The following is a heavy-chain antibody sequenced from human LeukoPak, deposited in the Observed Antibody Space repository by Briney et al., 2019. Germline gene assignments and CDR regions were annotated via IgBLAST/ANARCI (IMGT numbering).Heavy chain of an antibody. D-gene: IGHD1-14*01. Sequence: GGSLRLSCAASGFVFNTESMNWVRQAPGKGLEWVAHISARSTIIYYADSVKGRFTISRDNVKNLLSLQMNSLRHDDAAMYYCARVLTVGQTGGVDYWGQGTLVSVSS. V-gene: IGHV3-48*02. CDR3: ARVLTVGQTGGVDY. CDR1: GFVFNTES. CDR2: ISARSTII. J-gene: IGHJ4*02.